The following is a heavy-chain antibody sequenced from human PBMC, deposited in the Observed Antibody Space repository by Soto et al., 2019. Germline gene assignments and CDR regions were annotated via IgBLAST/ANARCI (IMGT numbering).Heavy chain of an antibody. CDR3: AKGRGQNGNCDY. Sequence: EVQLLESGGGSVQPGGSLRLSCATSGFTFSSYAMHWVRRPPGKGLEWVSSISGSGGTAYYADSVKGRFSISRDSLVKTLYLQMNSLRAEATAFYYCAKGRGQNGNCDYWGQGTLVTVSP. CDR1: GFTFSSYA. J-gene: IGHJ4*02. CDR2: ISGSGGTA. D-gene: IGHD1-7*01. V-gene: IGHV3-23*01.